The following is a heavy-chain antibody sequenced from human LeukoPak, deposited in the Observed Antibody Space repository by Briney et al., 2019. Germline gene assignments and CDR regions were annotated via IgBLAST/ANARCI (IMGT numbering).Heavy chain of an antibody. Sequence: AAVKVSCKASGYTFTSNGITWVRQAPGQGLEWMGGISGYNGNTNYAQKLQGRVTMTTDRSTSTAYMELRSLTSDDTAVYYCARGALAQPFYYYMDVWGKGTTVTVSS. CDR2: ISGYNGNT. CDR3: ARGALAQPFYYYMDV. CDR1: GYTFTSNG. J-gene: IGHJ6*03. D-gene: IGHD3-3*02. V-gene: IGHV1-18*01.